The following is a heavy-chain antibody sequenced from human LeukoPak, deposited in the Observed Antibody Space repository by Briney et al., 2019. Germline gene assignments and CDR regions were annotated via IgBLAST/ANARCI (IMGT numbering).Heavy chain of an antibody. Sequence: ASVKVSCKASGYSFTGHYMHWVRQAPGQGLEWMGWINPNSGGTNFAQKFQGRVTMTRDTSISTAYMELSRLRSDDTAVYYCARGYYGSGSPDNWGQGTLVTVSS. CDR3: ARGYYGSGSPDN. D-gene: IGHD3-10*01. V-gene: IGHV1-2*02. CDR2: INPNSGGT. J-gene: IGHJ4*02. CDR1: GYSFTGHY.